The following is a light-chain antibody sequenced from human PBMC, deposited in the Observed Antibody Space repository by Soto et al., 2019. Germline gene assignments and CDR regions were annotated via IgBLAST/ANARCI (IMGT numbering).Light chain of an antibody. CDR1: QSVSSN. J-gene: IGKJ1*01. Sequence: EIVITQSPATLSVSPGERATLSCRTSQSVSSNLAWFQQKPGQAPRLLIYDASSRATGIPDRFSGSGSGTDFTLTISRLEPEDFAVDYCQQYGSSGTFGQGTKVDIK. V-gene: IGKV3D-20*01. CDR3: QQYGSSGT. CDR2: DAS.